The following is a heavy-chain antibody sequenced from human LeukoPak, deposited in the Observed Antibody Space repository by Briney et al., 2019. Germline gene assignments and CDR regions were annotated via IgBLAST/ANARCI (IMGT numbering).Heavy chain of an antibody. CDR3: ARDCSGGACSSRYLDY. CDR1: GFSFPNYG. CDR2: IWYDGNHQ. V-gene: IGHV3-33*01. Sequence: GGSLILSCAASGFSFPNYGIHWVRQAPGKGLEWVALIWYDGNHQYYADSVKGRFIISRDNSKNTVYLQMHSLSAEDMAIYYCARDCSGGACSSRYLDYWGQGTLVTVSS. D-gene: IGHD2-15*01. J-gene: IGHJ4*02.